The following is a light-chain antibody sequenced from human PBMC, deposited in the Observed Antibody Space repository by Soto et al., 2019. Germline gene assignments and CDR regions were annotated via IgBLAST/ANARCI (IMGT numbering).Light chain of an antibody. J-gene: IGKJ5*01. V-gene: IGKV1-39*01. Sequence: DIQMTQSPSSLSASVGDRVTITCRASQSISSSLNWYQQKPGKAPNLLIVDASSLQSGVPSRFSGSGSGTDFTLTISSLQPEDFATYYCQQSYNTPITFGQGTRLENK. CDR2: DAS. CDR3: QQSYNTPIT. CDR1: QSISSS.